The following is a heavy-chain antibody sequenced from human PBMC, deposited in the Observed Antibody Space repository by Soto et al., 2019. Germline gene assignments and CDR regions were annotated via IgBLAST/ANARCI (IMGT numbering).Heavy chain of an antibody. CDR1: GGSISPYS. Sequence: PSETLSLTRTVSGGSISPYSWSWIRQAPGKGLEWIGYISYSGGTDSHPSLKSRVTMSVDTSKSQLTLKLSSVSAADTAVYYCARYCSDGGCQNTALDIWGKGTMVTVSS. J-gene: IGHJ3*02. CDR2: ISYSGGT. V-gene: IGHV4-59*01. D-gene: IGHD2-15*01. CDR3: ARYCSDGGCQNTALDI.